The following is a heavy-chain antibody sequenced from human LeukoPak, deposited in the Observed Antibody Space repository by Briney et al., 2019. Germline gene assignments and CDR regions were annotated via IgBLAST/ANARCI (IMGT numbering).Heavy chain of an antibody. J-gene: IGHJ4*02. CDR3: VREGEGPLSKDFDY. V-gene: IGHV1-2*02. D-gene: IGHD2/OR15-2a*01. CDR1: GFTFTDHY. CDR2: VGPHSTFT. Sequence: ASMKVSCKSSGFTFTDHYIHWVRQGPGQGLEWMGYVGPHSTFTSSPQEFQGRVTMTRDASMSTAYMELTRLTSDDTAVYYCVREGEGPLSKDFDYWGQGTLVTVSS.